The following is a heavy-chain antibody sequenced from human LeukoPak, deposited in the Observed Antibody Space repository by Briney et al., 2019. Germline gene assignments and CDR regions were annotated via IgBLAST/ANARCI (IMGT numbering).Heavy chain of an antibody. V-gene: IGHV1-8*03. CDR1: GYTFTSYG. D-gene: IGHD5-18*01. CDR3: ARGRGYSYDY. CDR2: MNPNSGNT. J-gene: IGHJ4*02. Sequence: ASVKVSCKASGYTFTSYGISWVRQAPGQGLEWMGWMNPNSGNTGYAQKFQGRVTITRNTSISTAYMELSSLRSEDTAVYYCARGRGYSYDYWGQGTLVTVSS.